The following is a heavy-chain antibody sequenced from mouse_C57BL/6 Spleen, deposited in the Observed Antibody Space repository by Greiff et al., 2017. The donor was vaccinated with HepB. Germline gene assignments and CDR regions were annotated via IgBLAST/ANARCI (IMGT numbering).Heavy chain of an antibody. V-gene: IGHV1-69*01. CDR1: GYTFTSYW. CDR2: IDPSDSYT. J-gene: IGHJ2*01. Sequence: VQLQQPGAELVMPGASVKLSCKASGYTFTSYWMHWVKQRPGQGLEWIGEIDPSDSYTNYNQKFKGKSTLTVDKSSSTAYLQLSSLTSEDSAVYYCARSGWGRKVYFDYWGQGTTLTVSS. CDR3: ARSGWGRKVYFDY. D-gene: IGHD3-1*01.